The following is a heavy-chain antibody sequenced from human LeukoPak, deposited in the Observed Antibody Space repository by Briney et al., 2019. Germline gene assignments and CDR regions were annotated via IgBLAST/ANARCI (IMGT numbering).Heavy chain of an antibody. V-gene: IGHV3-30*18. CDR2: ISYDGSNK. Sequence: GRSLRLSCAASGFTFSSYGMHWVRQAPGKGLEWVAVISYDGSNKYYADSVKGRFTISRDNSKNTLYLQMNSLRAEDTAVYYCAKDPSLWYYYGSGSYPGDYWGQGTLVTVSS. CDR3: AKDPSLWYYYGSGSYPGDY. CDR1: GFTFSSYG. J-gene: IGHJ4*02. D-gene: IGHD3-10*01.